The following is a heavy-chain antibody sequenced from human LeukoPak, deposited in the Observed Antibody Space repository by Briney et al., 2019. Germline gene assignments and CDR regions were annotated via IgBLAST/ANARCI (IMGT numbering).Heavy chain of an antibody. D-gene: IGHD3-22*01. V-gene: IGHV4-59*01. Sequence: SETPSLTCTVSGGSLSTYYRSWIRQPPGKGLDWMGYIYYTGSTNYNPSLKSRVTISVDTSKNQFSLNLNSVTAADTAVYYCARASGGYYNNWFDPWGQGTLVTVSS. J-gene: IGHJ5*02. CDR1: GGSLSTYY. CDR3: ARASGGYYNNWFDP. CDR2: IYYTGST.